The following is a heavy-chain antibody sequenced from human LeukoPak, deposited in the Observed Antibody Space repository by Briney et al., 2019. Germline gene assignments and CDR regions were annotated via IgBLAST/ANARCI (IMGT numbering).Heavy chain of an antibody. CDR1: GCSISSSTYY. CDR2: IHCGGTT. J-gene: IGHJ4*02. Sequence: SETLSLTCTVSGCSISSSTYYWGWIRQPPGKGLEWVVTIHCGGTTYYDLALKGRVTISVDTSKNQFSLKLNSGAAAETASYYWAMDTNVLKRFDSWGQGTLVTVSS. D-gene: IGHD5-18*01. CDR3: AMDTNVLKRFDS. V-gene: IGHV4-39*01.